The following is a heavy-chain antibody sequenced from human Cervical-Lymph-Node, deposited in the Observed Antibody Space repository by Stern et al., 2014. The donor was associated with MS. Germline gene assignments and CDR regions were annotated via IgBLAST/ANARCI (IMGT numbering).Heavy chain of an antibody. CDR1: GGTSNSHA. D-gene: IGHD5-18*01. Sequence: VQLVESGAEVKKPGSSVKVSCKASGGTSNSHAISWVRQAPGQGLEWMGGIITSYGTPNYAEKFQGRVTITADESTSTAYMELRSLRSEDTAVYYCARDWYSYGSAYYYGLDVWGQGTAVTVSS. CDR3: ARDWYSYGSAYYYGLDV. CDR2: IITSYGTP. V-gene: IGHV1-69*01. J-gene: IGHJ6*02.